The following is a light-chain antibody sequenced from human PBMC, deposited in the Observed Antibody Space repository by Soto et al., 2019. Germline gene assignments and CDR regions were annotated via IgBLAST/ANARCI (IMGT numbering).Light chain of an antibody. CDR2: ATA. Sequence: DIQLTQSPSFLSAFVGDSVTITCRASQDISSYVAWYQQQPEKAPKLLIYATARLQSGVPSRFSGSGSGTEFTLTISGLQPEDFATYYCQQYYSYPLITFGQGTRLEIK. V-gene: IGKV1-9*01. CDR1: QDISSY. J-gene: IGKJ5*01. CDR3: QQYYSYPLIT.